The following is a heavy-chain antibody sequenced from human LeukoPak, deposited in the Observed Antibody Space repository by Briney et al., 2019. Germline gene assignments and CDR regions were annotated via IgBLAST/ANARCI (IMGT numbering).Heavy chain of an antibody. Sequence: GSLRLSCAASGFTFSSYWMHWVRQAPGKGLVWVSRINSDDSSTTYADSVKGRFTISRDNAKNTLYLQMNSLRAEDTAVHYCARGYYGSGSYYTLDYWGQGTLVTVSS. V-gene: IGHV3-74*01. CDR3: ARGYYGSGSYYTLDY. D-gene: IGHD3-10*01. CDR2: INSDDSST. J-gene: IGHJ4*02. CDR1: GFTFSSYW.